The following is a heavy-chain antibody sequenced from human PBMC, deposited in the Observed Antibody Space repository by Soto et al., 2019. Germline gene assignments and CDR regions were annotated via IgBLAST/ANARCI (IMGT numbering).Heavy chain of an antibody. Sequence: QVQLVESGGGLVKPGGSLRLSCAASGFTFSDYYMSWIRQAPGKGLEWVSYISSSGSTIYYADSVKGRFTISRDNAKNSLYLQMNSLRAEDTAVYYCAREERVLYYDFWSGYSNTPYYYYCMDVWGQGTTVTVSS. V-gene: IGHV3-11*01. J-gene: IGHJ6*02. CDR1: GFTFSDYY. D-gene: IGHD3-3*01. CDR2: ISSSGSTI. CDR3: AREERVLYYDFWSGYSNTPYYYYCMDV.